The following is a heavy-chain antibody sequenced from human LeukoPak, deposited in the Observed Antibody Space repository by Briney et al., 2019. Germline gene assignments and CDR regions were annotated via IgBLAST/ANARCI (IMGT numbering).Heavy chain of an antibody. CDR1: GFTFSSYW. D-gene: IGHD1-26*01. CDR3: ARALELIVGGTPDYFDY. J-gene: IGHJ4*02. V-gene: IGHV3-74*01. CDR2: INSDGSST. Sequence: PGGSLRLSCAASGFTFSSYWMHWVRQAPGKGLVWVSRINSDGSSTSYADSVKGRFTISRDNAKNTLYLQMNSLRTEDTAVYYCARALELIVGGTPDYFDYWGQGTLVTVSS.